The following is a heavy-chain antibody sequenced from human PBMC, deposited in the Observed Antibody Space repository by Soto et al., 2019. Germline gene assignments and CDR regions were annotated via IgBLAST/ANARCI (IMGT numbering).Heavy chain of an antibody. Sequence: HSQTLSLTCVISGDSVSSNSAAWNWIRQSPSRGLEWLGRTYYRSRWYNDYAVSVRSRITVNADTSKNQFYLHLNSLTPEDTAVYYCAGTSSLQCYYRDVWDKGTTVTVSS. CDR2: TYYRSRWYN. V-gene: IGHV6-1*01. CDR1: GDSVSSNSAA. J-gene: IGHJ6*03. D-gene: IGHD1-7*01. CDR3: AGTSSLQCYYRDV.